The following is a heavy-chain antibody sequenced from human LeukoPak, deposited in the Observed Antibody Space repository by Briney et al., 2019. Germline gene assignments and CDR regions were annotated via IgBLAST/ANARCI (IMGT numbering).Heavy chain of an antibody. CDR2: MNPNSGNT. D-gene: IGHD3-10*01. V-gene: IGHV1-8*01. CDR1: GYTFTSYD. CDR3: ARMVRGVISYYYYGMDV. J-gene: IGHJ6*02. Sequence: ASVKVSCKASGYTFTSYDINWVRQATGQGLEWMGWMNPNSGNTGYAQKFQGRVTMTRNTSISTAYMELSSLRSEDTAVYHCARMVRGVISYYYYGMDVWGQGTTVTVSS.